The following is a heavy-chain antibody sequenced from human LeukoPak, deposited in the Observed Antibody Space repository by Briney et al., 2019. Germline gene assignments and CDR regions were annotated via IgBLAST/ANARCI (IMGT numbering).Heavy chain of an antibody. CDR2: ISSSSSYI. CDR3: ARDPGSGGGNEFDY. D-gene: IGHD2-15*01. J-gene: IGHJ4*02. CDR1: GFTFSTYA. Sequence: GASLRLSCAASGFTFSTYAMSWVRQAPGKGLEWVSSISSSSSYIYYADSVKGRFTISRDNAKNSLYLQMNSLRAEDTAVYYCARDPGSGGGNEFDYWGQGTLVTVSS. V-gene: IGHV3-21*01.